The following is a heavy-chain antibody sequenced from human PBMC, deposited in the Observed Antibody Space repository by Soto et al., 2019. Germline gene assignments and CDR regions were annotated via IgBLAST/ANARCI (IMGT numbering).Heavy chain of an antibody. CDR3: ARDRGVDIGYYDYYGMDV. Sequence: QVQLVESGGGLVKPGGSLRLSCAASGFTFSDYYMGWIRQAPGKRLEWVSHISSSRSYTNYADSVKGRFTISRDNAKNSLYLQMNSLRAEDTAVYYCARDRGVDIGYYDYYGMDVWGQGTTVTVSS. CDR1: GFTFSDYY. J-gene: IGHJ6*02. V-gene: IGHV3-11*06. D-gene: IGHD3-10*01. CDR2: ISSSRSYT.